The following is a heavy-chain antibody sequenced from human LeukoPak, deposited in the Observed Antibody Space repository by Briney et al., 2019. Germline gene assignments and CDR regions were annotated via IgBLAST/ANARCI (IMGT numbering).Heavy chain of an antibody. Sequence: GASVKVSCKASGYTFTSYYMHWVRQAPGQGLEWMGLINPSGGSTSYAQKFQGRVTMTRDTSTSTVYMELSSLRSEDTAVYYCARPQGRIAAAPSFDYWGQGTLVTVSS. D-gene: IGHD6-13*01. CDR2: INPSGGST. J-gene: IGHJ4*02. V-gene: IGHV1-46*01. CDR1: GYTFTSYY. CDR3: ARPQGRIAAAPSFDY.